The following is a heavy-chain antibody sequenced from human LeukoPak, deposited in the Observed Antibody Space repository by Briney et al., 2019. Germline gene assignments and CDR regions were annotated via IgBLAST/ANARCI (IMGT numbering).Heavy chain of an antibody. CDR1: GFTFSGYW. V-gene: IGHV3-7*01. CDR2: INQNGGEK. Sequence: PGGSLRLSCADSGFTFSGYWMNWVRQAPGKGLEWVANINQNGGEKYYVDSVKGRFTISRDNGKNSLYLQMNSLRAEDTAVYYCARYRHLDYWGQGTLVTVSS. CDR3: ARYRHLDY. J-gene: IGHJ4*02.